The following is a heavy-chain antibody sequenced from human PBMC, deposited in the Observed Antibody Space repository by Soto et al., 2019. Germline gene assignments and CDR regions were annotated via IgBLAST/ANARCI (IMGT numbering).Heavy chain of an antibody. D-gene: IGHD2-8*02. V-gene: IGHV4-39*02. Sequence: SETLSLTCTVSGGSISSSSYYWGWIRQPPGKGLEWIGSIYYSGSTYYNPSLKSRVTISVDTSKNQFSLKLTSVTAADTAVYYCARDKITGLFDYWGQGTLVTVSA. CDR3: ARDKITGLFDY. CDR2: IYYSGST. J-gene: IGHJ4*02. CDR1: GGSISSSSYY.